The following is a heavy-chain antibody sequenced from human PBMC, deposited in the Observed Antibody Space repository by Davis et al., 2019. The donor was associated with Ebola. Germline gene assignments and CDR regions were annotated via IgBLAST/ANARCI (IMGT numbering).Heavy chain of an antibody. V-gene: IGHV3-21*01. J-gene: IGHJ6*02. Sequence: GESLKISCAASGFTFSSYSMNWVRQAPGKGLEWVSSISSSSSYIYYADSVKGRFTISRDNAKNSLYLQMNSLRAEDTAVYYCASLPPCGDPGMDVWGQGTTVTVSS. CDR3: ASLPPCGDPGMDV. CDR2: ISSSSSYI. CDR1: GFTFSSYS. D-gene: IGHD4-17*01.